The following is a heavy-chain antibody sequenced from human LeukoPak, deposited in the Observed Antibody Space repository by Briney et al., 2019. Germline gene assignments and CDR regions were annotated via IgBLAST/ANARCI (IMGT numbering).Heavy chain of an antibody. J-gene: IGHJ4*02. CDR3: ARESMVRGREFDY. Sequence: ASVKVSCKASGYTFTSYYMHWVRQAPGQGLEWMGIINPSGGSTSYAQKFQGRVTMTRDMSTSTVYMELSSLRSDDTAVYYCARESMVRGREFDYWGQGTLVTVSS. V-gene: IGHV1-46*01. D-gene: IGHD3-10*01. CDR2: INPSGGST. CDR1: GYTFTSYY.